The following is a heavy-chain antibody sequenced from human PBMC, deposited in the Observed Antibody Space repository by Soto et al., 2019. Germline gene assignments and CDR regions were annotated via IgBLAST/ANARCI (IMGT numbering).Heavy chain of an antibody. Sequence: GGSLRLSCAASGFTFSTYSMNWVRQAPGKGLEWVSAIGNDGATYYSDSVRGRFTISRDISENTLFLQMNSLRADDTAVYYCARKGSTSPGPGNYFDSWGQGS. D-gene: IGHD3-10*01. CDR1: GFTFSTYS. V-gene: IGHV3-23*01. CDR2: IGNDGAT. J-gene: IGHJ4*02. CDR3: ARKGSTSPGPGNYFDS.